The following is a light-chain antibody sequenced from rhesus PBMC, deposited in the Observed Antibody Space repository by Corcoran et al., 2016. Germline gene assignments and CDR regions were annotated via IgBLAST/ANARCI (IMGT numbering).Light chain of an antibody. CDR1: QDISRW. CDR2: GAS. V-gene: IGKV1-21*01. Sequence: DIQMTQSPSSLSASVGDRVTITCRASQDISRWLAWYQQKPGIAPHLLIYGASRLQRGVPSRFSGSGSGTDVTLTFSSLQPEDFATYFCQQYNSAPLTFGGGTKMEI. CDR3: QQYNSAPLT. J-gene: IGKJ4*01.